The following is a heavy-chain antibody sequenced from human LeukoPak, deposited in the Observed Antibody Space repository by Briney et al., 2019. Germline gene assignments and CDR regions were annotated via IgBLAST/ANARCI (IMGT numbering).Heavy chain of an antibody. Sequence: GGSLRLSCAASGSTFSSYGMHWVRQAPGKGLEWVSVIYSGGSTYYADSVEGRFTISRDNSKNTLYLQMNSLRAEDTAVYYCNYDFWSGNDYWGQGTLVTVSS. J-gene: IGHJ4*02. CDR2: IYSGGST. V-gene: IGHV3-53*01. CDR3: NYDFWSGNDY. D-gene: IGHD3-3*01. CDR1: GSTFSSYG.